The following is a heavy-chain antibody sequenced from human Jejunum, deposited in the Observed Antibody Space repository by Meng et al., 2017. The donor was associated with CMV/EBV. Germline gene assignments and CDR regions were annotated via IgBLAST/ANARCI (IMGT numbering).Heavy chain of an antibody. CDR1: GYSFPSAW. CDR3: ARYRDSSSYFDH. D-gene: IGHD5-12*01. Sequence: FGYSFPSAWIGWVRQMPGKGLEWMGLIYPGDSDTRYSPSFQGHVTISVDKSIATAYLQWSSLKASDTAMYYCARYRDSSSYFDHWGQATLVTVSS. J-gene: IGHJ4*02. V-gene: IGHV5-51*01. CDR2: IYPGDSDT.